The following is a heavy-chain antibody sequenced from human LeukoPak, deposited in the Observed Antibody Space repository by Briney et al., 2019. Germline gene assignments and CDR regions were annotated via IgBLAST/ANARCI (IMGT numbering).Heavy chain of an antibody. J-gene: IGHJ4*02. CDR3: ARGYDTTGYFSY. CDR2: INTNTGNP. V-gene: IGHV7-4-1*02. Sequence: ASVKVSCKPSGYTFTSYPLNWVRQAPGQGLEWMGWINTNTGNPTYAQGFTGRFVFSSDTSVTTAYLRISSLKAEDTAVYYCARGYDTTGYFSYWGQGTLVTVSS. CDR1: GYTFTSYP. D-gene: IGHD3-22*01.